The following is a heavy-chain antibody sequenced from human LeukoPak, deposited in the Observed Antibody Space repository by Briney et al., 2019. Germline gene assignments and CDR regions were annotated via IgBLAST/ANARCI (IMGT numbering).Heavy chain of an antibody. CDR1: GYTFTGYF. V-gene: IGHV1-2*04. J-gene: IGHJ4*02. Sequence: ASVKVSCKASGYTFTGYFIHWVRQAPGQGLEWMGWINPNSGGTDYAQKFQGWVTMTRDTSISTAYMELSRLRSDDTAVYFCARLIGYASGEGFDYWGQGTLVTVSS. D-gene: IGHD3-10*01. CDR3: ARLIGYASGEGFDY. CDR2: INPNSGGT.